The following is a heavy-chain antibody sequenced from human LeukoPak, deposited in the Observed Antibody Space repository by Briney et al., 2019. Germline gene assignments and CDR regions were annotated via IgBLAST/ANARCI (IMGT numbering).Heavy chain of an antibody. CDR1: GFTVSSNY. CDR3: ARDRGYCSSTSCYRWFDP. V-gene: IGHV3-53*01. CDR2: IYSGGST. Sequence: PGGSLRLSCAASGFTVSSNYMSWVRQAPGKGLEWVSVIYSGGSTYYADSVKGRFTISRDNSKNTLYLQMNSLRAEDTAVYYCARDRGYCSSTSCYRWFDPWGQGTLVTVFS. J-gene: IGHJ5*02. D-gene: IGHD2-2*02.